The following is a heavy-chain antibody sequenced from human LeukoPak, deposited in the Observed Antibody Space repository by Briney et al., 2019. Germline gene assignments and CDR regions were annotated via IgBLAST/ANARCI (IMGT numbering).Heavy chain of an antibody. CDR3: ARGPPLLDFDY. J-gene: IGHJ4*02. V-gene: IGHV4-34*01. CDR2: INHSGST. Sequence: SETLSLTCAVYGGSFSGYYWSWIRQPPGKGLEWIGEINHSGSTNYNPSLKSRVTISLDTSKNQFSLKLSSVTAADTAVYYCARGPPLLDFDYWGQGTLVTVSS. D-gene: IGHD2-8*02. CDR1: GGSFSGYY.